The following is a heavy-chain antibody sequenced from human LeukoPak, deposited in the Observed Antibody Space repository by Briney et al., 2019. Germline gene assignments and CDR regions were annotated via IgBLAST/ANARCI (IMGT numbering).Heavy chain of an antibody. J-gene: IGHJ4*02. CDR1: GGSFSGYY. V-gene: IGHV4-34*01. CDR3: ARGLGYYDSSGYYY. D-gene: IGHD3-22*01. CDR2: INHSGST. Sequence: PSETLSLTCAVYGGSFSGYYWSWIRQPPGKGLEWIGEINHSGSTNYNPSLKSLVTISVDTSKNQFSLKLSSVTAADTAVYYCARGLGYYDSSGYYYWGQGTLVTVSS.